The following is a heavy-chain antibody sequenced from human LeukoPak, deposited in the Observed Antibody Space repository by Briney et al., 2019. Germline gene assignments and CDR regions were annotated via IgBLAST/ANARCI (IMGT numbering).Heavy chain of an antibody. V-gene: IGHV3-43D*03. Sequence: PGGTLRLSCAASGFTFDDYAMHWVRQAPGKGLEWVSLISWDGGSTYYADSVKGRFTISRDNSKNSLYLQMNSLRAEDTALYYCAKDSHHYSSGWYATYFDYWGQGTLVTVSS. CDR3: AKDSHHYSSGWYATYFDY. J-gene: IGHJ4*02. D-gene: IGHD6-19*01. CDR2: ISWDGGST. CDR1: GFTFDDYA.